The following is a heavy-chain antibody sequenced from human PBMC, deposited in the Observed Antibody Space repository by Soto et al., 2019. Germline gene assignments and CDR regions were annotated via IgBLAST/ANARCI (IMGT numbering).Heavy chain of an antibody. CDR3: ARDRLLWFGESLPYYYYGMDV. Sequence: SVKVSCKASGGTFSSYAISWVRQAPGQGLEWMGGIVPIFGTANYAQKFQGRVTITADKSTSTAYMELSSLRSEDTAVYYCARDRLLWFGESLPYYYYGMDVWGQGTTVTVSS. J-gene: IGHJ6*02. D-gene: IGHD3-10*01. V-gene: IGHV1-69*06. CDR1: GGTFSSYA. CDR2: IVPIFGTA.